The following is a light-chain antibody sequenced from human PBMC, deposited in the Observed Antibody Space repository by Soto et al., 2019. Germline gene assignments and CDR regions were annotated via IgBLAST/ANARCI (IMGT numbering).Light chain of an antibody. Sequence: DMVITQSPDSLTVSLGERATINCKSSQSVLSSSNNKNYLVWYQQKPGQPPKLLISWASTRESGVPDRFGGSGSGSDFTLTISSLQAEDVAVYYCQQHYDSWTFGQGTKVEIK. J-gene: IGKJ1*01. V-gene: IGKV4-1*01. CDR3: QQHYDSWT. CDR1: QSVLSSSNNKNY. CDR2: WAS.